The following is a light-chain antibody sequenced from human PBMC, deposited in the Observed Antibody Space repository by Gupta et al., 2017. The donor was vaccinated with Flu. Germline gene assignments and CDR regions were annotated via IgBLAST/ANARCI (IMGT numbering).Light chain of an antibody. CDR3: QQDDSYPNT. CDR2: AAY. CDR1: QYVSGS. J-gene: IGKJ5*01. V-gene: IGKV1-12*01. Sequence: DIQMTQSPSSVAASVGDRVTITCRASQYVSGSLAWYQQKPGKAPRLMMYAAYTLESGVPSRFSGSGSGTDFTLTINSLQPEDFATYYCQQDDSYPNTFGQGTQLEIK.